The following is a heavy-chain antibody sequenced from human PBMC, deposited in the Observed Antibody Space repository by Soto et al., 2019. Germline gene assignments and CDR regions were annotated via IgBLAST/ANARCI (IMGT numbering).Heavy chain of an antibody. Sequence: QVQLVQSGAEVKKPGASVKVSCKASGYTFTSYAMHWVRQAPRQRLEWMGWINAGNGNTKYSQKFQGRVTITRDTSASTAYMELSSLRSEDTAVYYCARDNDYGDYGWFDPWGQGTLVTVSS. CDR2: INAGNGNT. CDR3: ARDNDYGDYGWFDP. CDR1: GYTFTSYA. D-gene: IGHD4-17*01. V-gene: IGHV1-3*01. J-gene: IGHJ5*02.